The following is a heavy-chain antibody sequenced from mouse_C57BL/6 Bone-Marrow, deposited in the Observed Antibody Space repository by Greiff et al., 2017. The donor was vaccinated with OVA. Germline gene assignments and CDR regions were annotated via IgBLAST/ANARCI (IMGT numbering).Heavy chain of an antibody. D-gene: IGHD2-5*01. CDR2: IWSGGST. CDR3: ATPYYSNPFAY. Sequence: VKLVESGPGLVQPSQSLSITCTVSGFSLTSYGVHWVRQSPGKGLEWLGVIWSGGSTDYNAAFISRLSISKDNSKSQVFFKMNSLQADDTAIYYCATPYYSNPFAYWGQGTLVTVSA. V-gene: IGHV2-2*01. J-gene: IGHJ3*01. CDR1: GFSLTSYG.